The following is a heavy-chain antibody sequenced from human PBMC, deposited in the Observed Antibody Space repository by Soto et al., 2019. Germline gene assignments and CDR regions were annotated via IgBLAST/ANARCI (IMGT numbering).Heavy chain of an antibody. D-gene: IGHD3-3*01. CDR3: ATQSSMVPPRIYYDFWSGYSPRSGMDV. J-gene: IGHJ6*02. CDR2: FDPEDGET. CDR1: GYTLTELS. Sequence: ASVKVSFKVSGYTLTELSMHWVRQAPGKGLEWMGGFDPEDGETIYAQKFQGRVTMTEDTSTDTAYMELSSLRSEDTAVYYCATQSSMVPPRIYYDFWSGYSPRSGMDVWGQGTTVTVSS. V-gene: IGHV1-24*01.